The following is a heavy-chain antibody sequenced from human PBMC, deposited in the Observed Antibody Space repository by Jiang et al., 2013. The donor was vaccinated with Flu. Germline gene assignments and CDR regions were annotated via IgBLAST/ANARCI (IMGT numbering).Heavy chain of an antibody. D-gene: IGHD3-16*01. CDR1: GGSFSGYY. CDR2: INHSGST. CDR3: ARGGWGSYHGGVYFDY. Sequence: LLKPSETLSLTCAVYGGSFSGYYWSWIRQPPGKGLEWIGEINHSGSTNYNPSLKSRVTISVDTSKNQFSLKLSSVTAADTAVYYCARGGWGSYHGGVYFDYWGQGTLVTVSS. J-gene: IGHJ4*02. V-gene: IGHV4-34*01.